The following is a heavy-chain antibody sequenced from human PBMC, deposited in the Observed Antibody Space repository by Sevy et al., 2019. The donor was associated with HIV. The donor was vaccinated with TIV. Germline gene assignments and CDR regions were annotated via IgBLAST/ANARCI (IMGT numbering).Heavy chain of an antibody. CDR3: ARELVTAALGYFDL. CDR1: GFTFSDYY. D-gene: IGHD2-2*01. Sequence: GGSLRLSCAASGFTFSDYYMSWIRQAPGKGLEWVSYISSSGSTIYYADSVKGRFTISRDNAKNSLYLQMNSLRAEDTAVYYCARELVTAALGYFDLWGRGTLVTVSS. V-gene: IGHV3-11*01. CDR2: ISSSGSTI. J-gene: IGHJ2*01.